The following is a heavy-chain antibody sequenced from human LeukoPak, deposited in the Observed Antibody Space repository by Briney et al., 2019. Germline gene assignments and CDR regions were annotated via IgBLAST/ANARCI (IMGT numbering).Heavy chain of an antibody. CDR1: GFNFSSYS. J-gene: IGHJ4*02. D-gene: IGHD3-22*01. V-gene: IGHV3-21*01. CDR2: ISSSSSYR. CDR3: ARESSGYFY. Sequence: GGSLRLSCAVSGFNFSSYSMNWVRQAPGKGLEWVSSISSSSSYRYYADSVKGRFTISRDNAKKSLYLQMNSLRAEDTAVYYCARESSGYFYWGQGTLVTVSS.